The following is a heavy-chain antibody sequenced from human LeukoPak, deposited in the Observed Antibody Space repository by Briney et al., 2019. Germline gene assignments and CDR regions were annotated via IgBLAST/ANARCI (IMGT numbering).Heavy chain of an antibody. CDR2: ISADAGST. J-gene: IGHJ4*02. D-gene: IGHD6-19*01. Sequence: GGSLRLSCAASGFSFTNYALSWVRQAPGKGLERVSAISADAGSTYYADSVKGRFTVSRDDFKSTLYLQMNSLRAEDTAVYYCAKDTYDSGWYYFDYWGQGTLVTVSS. CDR3: AKDTYDSGWYYFDY. CDR1: GFSFTNYA. V-gene: IGHV3-23*01.